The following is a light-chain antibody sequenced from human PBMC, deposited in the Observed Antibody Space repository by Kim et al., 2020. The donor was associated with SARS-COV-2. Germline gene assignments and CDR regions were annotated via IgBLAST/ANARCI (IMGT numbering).Light chain of an antibody. Sequence: GQRVTISCSGSSSNIGRNYVYWYQQLPGMAPSLLIYRNSQRPSGAPDRFSASKSGTSASLAISGLRSEDEADYYCVAWDDTMRGVLFCGGTQLTVL. J-gene: IGLJ2*01. CDR2: RNS. CDR1: SSNIGRNY. CDR3: VAWDDTMRGVL. V-gene: IGLV1-47*01.